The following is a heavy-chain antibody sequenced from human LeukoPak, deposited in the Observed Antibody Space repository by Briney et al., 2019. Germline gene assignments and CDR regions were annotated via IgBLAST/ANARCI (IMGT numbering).Heavy chain of an antibody. J-gene: IGHJ6*03. CDR1: GFTFDDYA. V-gene: IGHV3-9*01. Sequence: GRSLRLSCAGSGFTFDDYAMHWVRQTPGKGLEWVSGISWNSGNIAYADFVGGRFTISRDNAKNSLSLQMNSLSDEDTAVYYCAKDAYGGATFYYYMDVSGKGTTVTVSS. CDR3: AKDAYGGATFYYYMDV. D-gene: IGHD3-16*01. CDR2: ISWNSGNI.